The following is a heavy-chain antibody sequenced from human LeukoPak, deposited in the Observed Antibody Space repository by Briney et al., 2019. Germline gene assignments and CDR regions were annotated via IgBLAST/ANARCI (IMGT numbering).Heavy chain of an antibody. CDR1: GFTFSSYW. D-gene: IGHD2-2*01. CDR3: AKGGYCSSTSCYPDYFDY. J-gene: IGHJ4*02. V-gene: IGHV3-74*01. Sequence: GGSLRLSCAASGFTFSSYWMHWVRQAPGKGLVWVSRINSDGSSTSYADSVKGRFTISRDNAKNTLYLQMNSLRAEDTAVYYCAKGGYCSSTSCYPDYFDYWGQGTLVTVSS. CDR2: INSDGSST.